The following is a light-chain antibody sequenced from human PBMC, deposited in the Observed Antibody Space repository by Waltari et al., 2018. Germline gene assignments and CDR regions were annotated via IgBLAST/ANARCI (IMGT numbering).Light chain of an antibody. CDR2: QVS. Sequence: QSALTQPPSVSGSPGQSVTISCAGTNSDVGFYNRVSWYQQSPGTAPKLIVYQVSKLPAGVPDRFSGSKSGSTASLTISGLQAEDEADYYCYSYTTSGIYVFGTGTKVSVL. CDR1: NSDVGFYNR. CDR3: YSYTTSGIYV. J-gene: IGLJ1*01. V-gene: IGLV2-18*02.